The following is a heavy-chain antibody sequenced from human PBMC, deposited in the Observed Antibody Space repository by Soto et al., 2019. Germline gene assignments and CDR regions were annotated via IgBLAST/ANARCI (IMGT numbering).Heavy chain of an antibody. Sequence: SETLSLTCTVSGGSISSGGYYWSWIRQHPGKGLEWIGYIYYSGSTYYNPSLRSRVTISVDTSKNQFSLKLSSVTAADTAVYYCASTLVITYAFDIWGQGTMVTVSS. CDR3: ASTLVITYAFDI. CDR1: GGSISSGGYY. J-gene: IGHJ3*02. V-gene: IGHV4-31*02. CDR2: IYYSGST. D-gene: IGHD3-22*01.